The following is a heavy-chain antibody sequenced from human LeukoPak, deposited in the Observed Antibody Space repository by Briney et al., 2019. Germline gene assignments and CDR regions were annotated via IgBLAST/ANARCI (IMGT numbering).Heavy chain of an antibody. D-gene: IGHD6-13*01. V-gene: IGHV4-34*01. CDR1: GGSFSGYY. CDR2: INHSGST. Sequence: SETLSLTCAVYGGSFSGYYWSWIRQPPGKGLEWIGEINHSGSTNYNPSLKSRVTISVDTSKNQFSLKPSSVTAADTAVYYCARYSSSWYGGLVYWGQGTLVTVSS. J-gene: IGHJ4*02. CDR3: ARYSSSWYGGLVY.